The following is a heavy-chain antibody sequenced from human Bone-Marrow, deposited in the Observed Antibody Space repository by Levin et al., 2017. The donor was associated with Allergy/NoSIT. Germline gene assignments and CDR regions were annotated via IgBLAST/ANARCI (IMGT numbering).Heavy chain of an antibody. CDR2: IKQDGSGK. Sequence: GESLKISCAASGFTFSTYWMTWVRQAPGKGLEWVANIKQDGSGKYYVDSVKGRFTISRDNAKNSLYLQMNSLGAEDTAIYYCVSYTDGWTRNYWGQGTLVTVSS. J-gene: IGHJ4*02. CDR3: VSYTDGWTRNY. CDR1: GFTFSTYW. D-gene: IGHD5-24*01. V-gene: IGHV3-7*01.